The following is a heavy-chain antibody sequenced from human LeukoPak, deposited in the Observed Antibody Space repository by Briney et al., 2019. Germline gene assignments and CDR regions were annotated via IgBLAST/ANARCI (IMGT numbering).Heavy chain of an antibody. CDR3: ARLRNDYVWGSYPYDY. J-gene: IGHJ4*02. CDR2: INHSGST. CDR1: GGSFSGYY. V-gene: IGHV4-34*01. Sequence: PSETLSLTCAVYGGSFSGYYWSWIRQPPGKGLEWIGEINHSGSTSYNPSLKSRVTISVDTSKNQFSLKLSSVTAADTAVYYCARLRNDYVWGSYPYDYWGQGTLVTVSS. D-gene: IGHD3-16*02.